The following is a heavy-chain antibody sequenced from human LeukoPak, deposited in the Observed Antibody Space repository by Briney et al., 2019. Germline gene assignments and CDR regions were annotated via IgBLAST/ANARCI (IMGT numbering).Heavy chain of an antibody. CDR3: ARVWFGERTDYYYYMDV. J-gene: IGHJ6*03. CDR2: ISGSGGRT. Sequence: GGSLRLSCGASGFTFSSYGMSWVRQAPGKGLEWVSAISGSGGRTQYADSVKGRFTISRDNAKNSLYLQMNSLRAEDTAVYYCARVWFGERTDYYYYMDVWGKGTTVTVSS. V-gene: IGHV3-23*01. D-gene: IGHD3-10*01. CDR1: GFTFSSYG.